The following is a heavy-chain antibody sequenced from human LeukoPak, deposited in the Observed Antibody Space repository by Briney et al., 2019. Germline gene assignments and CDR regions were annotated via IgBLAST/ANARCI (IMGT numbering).Heavy chain of an antibody. J-gene: IGHJ5*02. CDR2: INPNSGGT. V-gene: IGHV1-2*02. Sequence: ASVKLSCQASGYTLTGYYMHWVRQAPGQGLEWMGGINPNSGGTNDAQKFQGRVTMTRDTSISTADMELSRLRSDDPAVYYCARDRGAGTELVNWFDPWGQGTLVTVSS. CDR1: GYTLTGYY. CDR3: ARDRGAGTELVNWFDP. D-gene: IGHD6-13*01.